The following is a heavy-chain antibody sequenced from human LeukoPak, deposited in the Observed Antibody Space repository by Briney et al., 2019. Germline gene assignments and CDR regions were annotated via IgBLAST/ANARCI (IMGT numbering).Heavy chain of an antibody. J-gene: IGHJ4*02. CDR3: AKHSGRQGYYFDY. D-gene: IGHD6-19*01. CDR2: IYYSGGT. Sequence: SETLPLTCTVSGGSISSSSYYWGWIRQPPGKGLEWIGSIYYSGGTYYNPSLKSRVTISVDTSKNQFSLKLSSVTAADTAVYYCAKHSGRQGYYFDYWGQGTLVTVSS. CDR1: GGSISSSSYY. V-gene: IGHV4-39*01.